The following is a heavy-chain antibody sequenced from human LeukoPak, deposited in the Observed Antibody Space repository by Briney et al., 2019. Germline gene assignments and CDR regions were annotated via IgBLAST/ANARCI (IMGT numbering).Heavy chain of an antibody. CDR1: GGSISSSSYY. CDR3: ARGGGFYYDSSGSILDI. D-gene: IGHD3-22*01. V-gene: IGHV4-39*06. J-gene: IGHJ3*02. Sequence: PSETLSLTCTVSGGSISSSSYYWGWIRQPPGKGLEWIGSIYYSGSTYYNPSLKSRVTISVDTSKNQFPLKLSSVTAADTAVYYCARGGGFYYDSSGSILDIWGQGTMVTVSS. CDR2: IYYSGST.